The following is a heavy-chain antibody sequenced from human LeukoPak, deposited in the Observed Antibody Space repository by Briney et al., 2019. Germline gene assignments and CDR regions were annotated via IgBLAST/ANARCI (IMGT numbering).Heavy chain of an antibody. D-gene: IGHD5-24*01. CDR1: GFSFSSYA. J-gene: IGHJ3*01. Sequence: GGSLRLSCAASGFSFSSYAMSGVRQAPGKGLEWVSGISDSGGSTYYADSVKGRFTISRDNSKKQLFLQVDSLRVEDTAVYYCAKGKINHDGAFDAWGQGTRVTVSS. CDR3: AKGKINHDGAFDA. V-gene: IGHV3-23*01. CDR2: ISDSGGST.